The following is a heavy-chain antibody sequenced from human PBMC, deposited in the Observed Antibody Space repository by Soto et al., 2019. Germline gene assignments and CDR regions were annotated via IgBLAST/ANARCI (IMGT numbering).Heavy chain of an antibody. V-gene: IGHV1-18*01. CDR3: ATRRRRLYYYDSSGHDAFDI. D-gene: IGHD3-22*01. CDR2: ISAYNGNT. Sequence: GASVKVSCKASGYTFTSYGISWVRQAPGQGLEWMGWISAYNGNTNYEQKIQGRVTMTTDTSTSTAYLELRSLRSDDTAVYYCATRRRRLYYYDSSGHDAFDIWGQGTMVTVSS. CDR1: GYTFTSYG. J-gene: IGHJ3*02.